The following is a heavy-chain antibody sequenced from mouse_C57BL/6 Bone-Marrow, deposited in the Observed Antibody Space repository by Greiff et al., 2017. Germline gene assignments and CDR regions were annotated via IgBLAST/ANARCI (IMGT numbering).Heavy chain of an antibody. CDR2: IDPSDSYT. CDR1: GYTFTSYW. Sequence: QVQLKQPGAELVMPGASVKLSCKASGYTFTSYWMHWVKQRPGQGLEWIGEIDPSDSYTNYNQKFKGKSTLTVDKSSSTAYMQLSSLTSEDSAVYYCARYGYDGPYWYFDVWGTGTTVTVSS. V-gene: IGHV1-69*01. D-gene: IGHD2-2*01. J-gene: IGHJ1*03. CDR3: ARYGYDGPYWYFDV.